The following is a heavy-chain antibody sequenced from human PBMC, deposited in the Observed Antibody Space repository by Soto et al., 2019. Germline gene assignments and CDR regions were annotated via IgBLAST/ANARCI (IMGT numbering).Heavy chain of an antibody. V-gene: IGHV1-2*06. Sequence: QVQLVQSGAEVKKPGASVTVSCKASGYTFSGYYLHWVRQAPGQGPEWMGRINPNSGDTKFAQKFQGRVTMTRDTSVRTAFMELNWLKSDDTAVYYCARESGGATATLDYYYFYMDVWGKGTTVTVSS. CDR3: ARESGGATATLDYYYFYMDV. CDR2: INPNSGDT. CDR1: GYTFSGYY. D-gene: IGHD5-12*01. J-gene: IGHJ6*03.